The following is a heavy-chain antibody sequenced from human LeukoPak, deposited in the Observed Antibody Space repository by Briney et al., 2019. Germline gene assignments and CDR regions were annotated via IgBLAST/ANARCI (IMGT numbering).Heavy chain of an antibody. CDR2: IIPILGIA. V-gene: IGHV1-69*04. Sequence: SVKVSCKASGYTFTSYDINWVRQATGQGLEWMGRIIPILGIANYAQKFQGRVTITADKSTSTAYMELSSLRSEDTAVYYCAGDVDTSDYWGQGTLVTVSS. CDR1: GYTFTSYD. J-gene: IGHJ4*02. D-gene: IGHD5-18*01. CDR3: AGDVDTSDY.